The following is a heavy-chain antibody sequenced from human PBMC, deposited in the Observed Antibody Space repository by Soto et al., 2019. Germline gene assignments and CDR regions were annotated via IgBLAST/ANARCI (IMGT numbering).Heavy chain of an antibody. Sequence: VKVSCKVSGYTLTELSMHWVRQAPGKGLEWMGGFDPEDGETIYAQKFQGRVTMTEDTSTDTAYMELSSLRSEDTAVYYCATDLHSGSYYDWFDPWGQGTLVTVSS. CDR1: GYTLTELS. J-gene: IGHJ5*02. CDR2: FDPEDGET. CDR3: ATDLHSGSYYDWFDP. D-gene: IGHD1-26*01. V-gene: IGHV1-24*01.